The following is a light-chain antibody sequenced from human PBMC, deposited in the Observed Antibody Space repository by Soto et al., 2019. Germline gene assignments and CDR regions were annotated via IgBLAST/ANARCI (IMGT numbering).Light chain of an antibody. CDR2: DAS. J-gene: IGKJ4*01. CDR3: QQYASSPLT. CDR1: QSVGRNY. Sequence: EIVLTQSPGTLSLSPGERATLSCRASQSVGRNYLAWYQQKPGQAPRLLIYDASSRATGIPDRFSGRGSGTHFTLTISRLEPEDFAVYYCQQYASSPLTFGGGTKVDMK. V-gene: IGKV3-20*01.